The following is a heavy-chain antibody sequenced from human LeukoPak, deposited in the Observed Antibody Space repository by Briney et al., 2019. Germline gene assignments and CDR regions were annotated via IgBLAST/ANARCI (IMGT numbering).Heavy chain of an antibody. J-gene: IGHJ3*02. CDR2: VSHSGTT. CDR3: ARDMAGTDAFDI. CDR1: GGSITSYY. V-gene: IGHV4-59*01. Sequence: SETLPLTCTVSGGSITSYYWNWIRQSPGKGLEWLGYVSHSGTTHYNPSLASRVTISADRSENQFSLKLSSVTAADTAVYYCARDMAGTDAFDIWGQGTMVTVSS. D-gene: IGHD6-19*01.